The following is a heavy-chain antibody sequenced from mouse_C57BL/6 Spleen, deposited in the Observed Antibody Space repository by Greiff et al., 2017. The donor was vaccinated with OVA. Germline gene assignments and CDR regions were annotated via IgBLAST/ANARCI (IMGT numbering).Heavy chain of an antibody. CDR2: IFPGDGDT. CDR1: GYAFSSSW. CDR3: ARGDGYQGYFDY. J-gene: IGHJ2*01. Sequence: VQLQESGPELVKPGASVKISCKASGYAFSSSWMNWVKQRPGKGLEWIGRIFPGDGDTNYNGKFKGKATLTADKSSSTAYMQLSSLTSEDSAVYFCARGDGYQGYFDYWGQGTTLTVSS. V-gene: IGHV1-82*01. D-gene: IGHD2-3*01.